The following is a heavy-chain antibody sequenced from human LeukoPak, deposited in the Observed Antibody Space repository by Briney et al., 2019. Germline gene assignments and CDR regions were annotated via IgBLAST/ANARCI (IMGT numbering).Heavy chain of an antibody. CDR2: VYPGDSDA. D-gene: IGHD3-22*01. CDR1: GYIFSNYW. Sequence: GESLRISCKGSGYIFSNYWIGWVRQMPGKGLEWMGMVYPGDSDARYSPSFQGQVTISADKSISTAYLQWSSLKASDTAMYYCARHMDDSSGYSPIKIDYWGQGTLVTVSS. CDR3: ARHMDDSSGYSPIKIDY. V-gene: IGHV5-51*01. J-gene: IGHJ4*02.